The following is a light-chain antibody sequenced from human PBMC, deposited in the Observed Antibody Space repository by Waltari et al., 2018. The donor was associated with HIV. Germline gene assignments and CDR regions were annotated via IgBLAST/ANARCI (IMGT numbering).Light chain of an antibody. CDR3: QQYSIAPWT. CDR1: QTVDRNG. J-gene: IGKJ1*01. CDR2: GAS. Sequence: EIVLTQSPGTRSLSRGERATLSCRASQTVDRNGLTWYQQTPGQAPRLLIYGASSRATGVPDRFSGSGSGTDFTLTISRLEPEDFAVFYCQQYSIAPWTFGQGTKVEV. V-gene: IGKV3-20*01.